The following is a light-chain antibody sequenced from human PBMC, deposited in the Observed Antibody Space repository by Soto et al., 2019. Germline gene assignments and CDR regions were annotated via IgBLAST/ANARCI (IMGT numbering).Light chain of an antibody. CDR1: QSLVHSDGIAY. CDR3: IQGTHWPIT. J-gene: IGKJ5*01. V-gene: IGKV2-30*02. Sequence: DVVMTQSPLSLPVTLGQPAAISCRSSQSLVHSDGIAYFSWFQQRPGRSPRRLIYKVSNRDSGVPARFSGSGSGTDFALKISRVEAEDVGIYYCIQGTHWPITFAQGTRLEIK. CDR2: KVS.